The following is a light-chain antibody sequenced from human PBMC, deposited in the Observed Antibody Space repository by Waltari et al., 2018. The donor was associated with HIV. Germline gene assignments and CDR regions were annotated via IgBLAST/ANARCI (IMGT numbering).Light chain of an antibody. Sequence: DIRLTQSPSSLSASVGDRVMLVCRASQNIENYLNWYQQKPGKAPKLLISAASNLKKNVPSRIIGSGAGTDFTLAISGLQPEDFATYFCQHSYSGLLYTFGQGT. CDR2: AAS. CDR1: QNIENY. V-gene: IGKV1-39*01. CDR3: QHSYSGLLYT. J-gene: IGKJ2*01.